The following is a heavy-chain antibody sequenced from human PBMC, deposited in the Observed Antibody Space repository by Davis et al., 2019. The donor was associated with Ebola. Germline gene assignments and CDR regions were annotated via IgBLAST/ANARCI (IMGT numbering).Heavy chain of an antibody. CDR3: ARDDDRNSQYSLLQY. CDR1: GLTSSTYW. D-gene: IGHD3-22*01. J-gene: IGHJ4*02. Sequence: SSTYSGLTSSTYWMHWVRQAPGKGLEWLSYISSSSSTIYYADSVKGRFTISRDNAKNSLYLQMNSLRDEDTAVYYCARDDDRNSQYSLLQYWGQGTRVTVSS. V-gene: IGHV3-48*02. CDR2: ISSSSSTI.